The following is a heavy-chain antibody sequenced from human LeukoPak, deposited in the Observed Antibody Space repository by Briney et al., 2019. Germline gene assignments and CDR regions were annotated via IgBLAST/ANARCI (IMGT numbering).Heavy chain of an antibody. Sequence: GGSLRLSCAASGFTFSSYSMNWVRQAPGKGLEWVSYISSSSSTIYYADSVKGRFTISRDNAKNSLYLQMNSLRAEDTAVYYCARVRARSYCSSTSCYGYWGQGTLVTVSS. CDR3: ARVRARSYCSSTSCYGY. CDR1: GFTFSSYS. D-gene: IGHD2-2*01. CDR2: ISSSSSTI. J-gene: IGHJ4*02. V-gene: IGHV3-48*04.